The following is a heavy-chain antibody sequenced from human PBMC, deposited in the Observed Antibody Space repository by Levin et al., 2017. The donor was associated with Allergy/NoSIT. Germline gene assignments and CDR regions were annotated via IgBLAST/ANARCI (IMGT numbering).Heavy chain of an antibody. CDR2: IKQDGSET. D-gene: IGHD3-16*02. J-gene: IGHJ6*02. V-gene: IGHV3-7*01. Sequence: LSLTCAASGFTFTSFWMTWVRPAPGKGLEWVANIKQDGSETYYVDSVKGRFTISRDNAKNSVYLQMNSLRVDDTAVYYCAREEGWGYHYGMDGWGQGTTVTVSS. CDR3: AREEGWGYHYGMDG. CDR1: GFTFTSFW.